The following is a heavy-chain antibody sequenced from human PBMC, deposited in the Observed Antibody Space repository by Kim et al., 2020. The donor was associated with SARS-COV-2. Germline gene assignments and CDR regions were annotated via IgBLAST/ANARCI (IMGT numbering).Heavy chain of an antibody. Sequence: ASVKVSCKASGYTFTNYVINWVRQAPGQGLEWMGWINTNTGDPTYAQGFTERFLFSVDTSASTAYLQINSLEPEDTAIYYCARGFYFDLWSGYEGANYFDPWGQGILVKVAS. CDR3: ARGFYFDLWSGYEGANYFDP. V-gene: IGHV7-4-1*02. D-gene: IGHD3-3*01. J-gene: IGHJ5*02. CDR2: INTNTGDP. CDR1: GYTFTNYV.